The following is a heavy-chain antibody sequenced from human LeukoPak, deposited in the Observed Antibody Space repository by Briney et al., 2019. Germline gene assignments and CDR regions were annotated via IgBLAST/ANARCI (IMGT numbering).Heavy chain of an antibody. V-gene: IGHV4-30-4*01. J-gene: IGHJ4*02. CDR2: IYYSGST. Sequence: SQTLSLTCIVSGGSISSGDYYWSWIRQPPGKGLEWIGYIYYSGSTYYNPSLKSRVTISVDTSKNQISLKLSSVTAADTAVYYCARDLRDSSGYYYVNDWGRGTLVTVSS. CDR3: ARDLRDSSGYYYVND. CDR1: GGSISSGDYY. D-gene: IGHD3-22*01.